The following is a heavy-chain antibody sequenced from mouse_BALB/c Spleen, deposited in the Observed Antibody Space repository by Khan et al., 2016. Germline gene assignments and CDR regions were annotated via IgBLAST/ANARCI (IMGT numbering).Heavy chain of an antibody. CDR2: INPSNGDT. V-gene: IGHV1-20*02. J-gene: IGHJ4*01. CDR3: AREGGYYVYGSMDY. D-gene: IGHD1-2*01. Sequence: VQLQQSGPELVKPGASVKVSCKASGYSFTGYFMNWVMQSHGKSLEWIGRINPSNGDTLYNQKFKGKATLTVEKSSTTDHMELRRLASEDSAVYYCAREGGYYVYGSMDYWGQGTSVTVSS. CDR1: GYSFTGYF.